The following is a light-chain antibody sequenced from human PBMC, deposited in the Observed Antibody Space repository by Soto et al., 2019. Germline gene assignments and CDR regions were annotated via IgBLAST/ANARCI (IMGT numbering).Light chain of an antibody. CDR3: QQRSNWPRT. CDR2: DAS. J-gene: IGKJ1*01. Sequence: ERVMPQCRATLSVSQGERATLSCRASQSVSSYLAWYQQKPGQAPRLLIYDASNRATGIPDRFSGSGSGTDFTPTISSLEPEDFAAYYCQQRSNWPRTFGQGTKVDI. CDR1: QSVSSY. V-gene: IGKV3-11*01.